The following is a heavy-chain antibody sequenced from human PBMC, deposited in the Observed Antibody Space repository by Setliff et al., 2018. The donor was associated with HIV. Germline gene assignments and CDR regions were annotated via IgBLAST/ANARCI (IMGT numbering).Heavy chain of an antibody. Sequence: GASVKVSCKASGYTFTNSFMHWVRQAPGQGLEWMGIINPSDGATTYAGNFQDRVTMTRDTSTSTVYMELSSLRSEDTAVYYCASGSGYYKNGVYYIGVHRTPDKYYFDSWGQGALVTVSS. CDR2: INPSDGAT. CDR1: GYTFTNSF. CDR3: ASGSGYYKNGVYYIGVHRTPDKYYFDS. J-gene: IGHJ4*02. V-gene: IGHV1-46*01. D-gene: IGHD3-3*01.